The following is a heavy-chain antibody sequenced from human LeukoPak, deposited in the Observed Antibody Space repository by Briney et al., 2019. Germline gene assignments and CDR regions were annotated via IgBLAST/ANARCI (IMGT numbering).Heavy chain of an antibody. CDR3: AGGYSSGWFGY. J-gene: IGHJ4*02. CDR2: IIPIFGTA. D-gene: IGHD6-19*01. CDR1: GGTFSSYA. V-gene: IGHV1-69*13. Sequence: GASVKVSCKASGGTFSSYAISWVRQAPGQGPEWMGGIIPIFGTANYAQKFQGRVTITADESTSTAYMELSSLRSEDTAVYYCAGGYSSGWFGYWGQGTLVTVSS.